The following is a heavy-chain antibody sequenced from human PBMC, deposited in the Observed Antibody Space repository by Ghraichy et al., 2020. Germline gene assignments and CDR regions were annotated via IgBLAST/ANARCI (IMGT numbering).Heavy chain of an antibody. CDR3: ARSMWGYSNSPRAFDY. CDR2: ISHSNNYI. CDR1: GFSFSSHT. V-gene: IGHV3-21*01. Sequence: GESLNISCAVSGFSFSSHTMNWVRQAPGKGLEWVSSISHSNNYIYQPDSLKGRFTISRDNAKNSLYLQMNSLRAEDTAVYYCARSMWGYSNSPRAFDYWGQGTLVTVSS. J-gene: IGHJ4*02. D-gene: IGHD6-6*01.